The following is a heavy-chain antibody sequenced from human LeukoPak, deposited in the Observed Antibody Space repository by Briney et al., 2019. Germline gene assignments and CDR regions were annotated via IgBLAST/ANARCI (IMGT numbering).Heavy chain of an antibody. CDR2: ISGSGDNT. D-gene: IGHD3-10*01. J-gene: IGHJ4*02. CDR1: GFTFSSHG. Sequence: AGGSLRLSCAASGFTFSSHGMSWGRQAPGKGLEWVSTISGSGDNTYYADSVKGRFTISRDNSKNTLYLQMNSLRAEDTAVYYCAKVTYGSGTYGAFDYWGQGTLVTVSS. CDR3: AKVTYGSGTYGAFDY. V-gene: IGHV3-23*01.